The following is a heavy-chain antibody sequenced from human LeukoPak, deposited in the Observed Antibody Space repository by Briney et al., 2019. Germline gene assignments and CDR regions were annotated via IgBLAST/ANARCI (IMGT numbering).Heavy chain of an antibody. D-gene: IGHD2-15*01. CDR2: IRSSGGTT. Sequence: PGGSLRLSCTASGFTFSSYAMTWVRQAPGKGLEWVSTIRSSGGTTYYADSMKGRFTISRDNSKSTLYLQMNSLRAEDTAVYYCAKGLGYCSGDTCYYYFDNWGQGTLVTVSS. V-gene: IGHV3-23*01. CDR1: GFTFSSYA. J-gene: IGHJ4*02. CDR3: AKGLGYCSGDTCYYYFDN.